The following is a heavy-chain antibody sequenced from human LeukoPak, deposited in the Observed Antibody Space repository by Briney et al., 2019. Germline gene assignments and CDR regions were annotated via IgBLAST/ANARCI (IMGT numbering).Heavy chain of an antibody. CDR1: RITLNGYV. CDR3: AKVGTVYYFDY. J-gene: IGHJ4*02. CDR2: ISGSGGST. Sequence: GGALRLSCAASRITLNGYVISWVRQAPGKGLDWVSAISGSGGSTYYADSVKGRFTISRDNSKNTLYLQMNSLRAEDTAVYYCAKVGTVYYFDYWGQGTLVTVSS. V-gene: IGHV3-23*01. D-gene: IGHD4-17*01.